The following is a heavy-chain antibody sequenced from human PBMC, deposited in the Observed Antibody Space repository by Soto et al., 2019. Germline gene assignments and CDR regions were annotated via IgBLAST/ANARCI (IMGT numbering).Heavy chain of an antibody. D-gene: IGHD3-9*01. CDR2: FDPEDGET. Sequence: QVQLVQSGAEVKKPGASVKVSCKVSGYTLTELSMHWVRQAPGKGLEWMGGFDPEDGETIYAQKFQGRVTMTEDTSTLRAYMELSSRRPEDTAVYYCVPDRRDMLTGYLRGGMDVWGQGTTVTVSS. CDR1: GYTLTELS. CDR3: VPDRRDMLTGYLRGGMDV. V-gene: IGHV1-24*01. J-gene: IGHJ6*02.